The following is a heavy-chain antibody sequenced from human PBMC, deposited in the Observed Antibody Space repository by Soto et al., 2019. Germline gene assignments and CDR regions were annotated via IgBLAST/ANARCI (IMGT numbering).Heavy chain of an antibody. Sequence: GESLKISCKGSGYSFTSYWIGWVRQMPGKGLEWMGIIYPGDSDTRYSPSFQGQVTISADKSISTAYLQWSSLKASDTAMYYCARYSGYVDGTDYSYYYMDVWGQGTTVTVSS. D-gene: IGHD5-12*01. CDR3: ARYSGYVDGTDYSYYYMDV. CDR2: IYPGDSDT. V-gene: IGHV5-51*01. J-gene: IGHJ6*03. CDR1: GYSFTSYW.